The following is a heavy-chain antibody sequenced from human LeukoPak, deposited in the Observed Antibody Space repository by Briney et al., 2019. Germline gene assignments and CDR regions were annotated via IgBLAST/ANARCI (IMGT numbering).Heavy chain of an antibody. CDR3: ARGSVAGIVVVPFDY. J-gene: IGHJ4*02. Sequence: ASVKVSCKASGGTFSSYAISWVRQAHGQGLEWMGGIIPIFGTANYAQKFQGRVTITADESTSTAYMELSSLRSEDTAVYYCARGSVAGIVVVPFDYWGQGTLVTVSS. D-gene: IGHD2-15*01. CDR1: GGTFSSYA. V-gene: IGHV1-69*13. CDR2: IIPIFGTA.